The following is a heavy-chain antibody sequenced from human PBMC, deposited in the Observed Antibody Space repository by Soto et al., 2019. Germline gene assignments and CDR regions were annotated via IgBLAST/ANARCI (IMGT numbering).Heavy chain of an antibody. CDR3: AKDWAYCGGDCYSAPLYFDY. V-gene: IGHV3-23*01. Sequence: PGGSLILSCAASGFTFSSYAMSWVRQAPGKGLEWVSAISGSGGSTYYADSVKGRFTISRDNSKNTLYLQMNSLRAEDTAVYYCAKDWAYCGGDCYSAPLYFDYWGQGTLVTVSS. CDR1: GFTFSSYA. CDR2: ISGSGGST. J-gene: IGHJ4*02. D-gene: IGHD2-21*02.